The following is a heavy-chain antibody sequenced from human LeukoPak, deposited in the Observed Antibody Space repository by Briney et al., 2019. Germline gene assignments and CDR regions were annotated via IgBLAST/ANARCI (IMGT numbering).Heavy chain of an antibody. Sequence: GGSLRLSCAASEFTFSSYAMSWVRQAPGKGLEWVSSISAGGTTTDYADSVKGRFTISRDNSRNTLYLQMNNLGAEDTAVYYCAKVGCRSSSCNTNWFDPWGQRTLVTVSS. J-gene: IGHJ5*02. CDR2: ISAGGTTT. V-gene: IGHV3-23*01. CDR1: EFTFSSYA. D-gene: IGHD2-2*02. CDR3: AKVGCRSSSCNTNWFDP.